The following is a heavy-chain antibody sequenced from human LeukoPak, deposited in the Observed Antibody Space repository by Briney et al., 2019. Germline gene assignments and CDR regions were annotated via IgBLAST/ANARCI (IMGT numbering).Heavy chain of an antibody. J-gene: IGHJ1*01. D-gene: IGHD3-22*01. CDR1: GASINNYY. CDR3: ATGSGYYRGAEYFEY. CDR2: VYTTGGT. Sequence: SETLSLTCSVSGASINNYYWSWIRQSAGKGLEYIGRVYTTGGTHYNPTLKSRLTLSADTSKNQFYLTLSSVTAADTAVYYCATGSGYYRGAEYFEYWGQGILVTVSS. V-gene: IGHV4-4*07.